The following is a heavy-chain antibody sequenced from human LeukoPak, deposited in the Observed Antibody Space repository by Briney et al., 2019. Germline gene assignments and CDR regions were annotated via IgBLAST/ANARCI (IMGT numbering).Heavy chain of an antibody. Sequence: SETLSLTCTVSGGSLSSYYWSWIRQPPGKGLEGIGYIYTSGSPNYNPSLKSRVTLSVDTSKSQFSLTLSSVTAADTAVYYCARLVSPHLYCGGDCYVGYWFDPWGQGTLVTVSS. V-gene: IGHV4-4*09. CDR3: ARLVSPHLYCGGDCYVGYWFDP. J-gene: IGHJ5*02. CDR1: GGSLSSYY. D-gene: IGHD2-21*02. CDR2: IYTSGSP.